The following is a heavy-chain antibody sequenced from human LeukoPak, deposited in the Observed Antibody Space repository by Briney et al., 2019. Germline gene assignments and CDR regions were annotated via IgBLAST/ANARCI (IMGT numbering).Heavy chain of an antibody. CDR1: GITFSSAT. Sequence: GGSLRLSCAASGITFSSATMSWVRQAPGKGLEWVGRTKSKTDGETTAYGAPGKGRFTILRADSKNMVYLQMNRLKTVDSAMYYCATDRGYSDYWGQGVLVTVSS. D-gene: IGHD1-1*01. CDR2: TKSKTDGETT. J-gene: IGHJ4*02. CDR3: ATDRGYSDY. V-gene: IGHV3-15*01.